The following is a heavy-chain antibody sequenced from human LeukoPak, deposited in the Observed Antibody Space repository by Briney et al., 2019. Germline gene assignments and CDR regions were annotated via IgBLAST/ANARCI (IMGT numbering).Heavy chain of an antibody. CDR1: GFTFSTYE. V-gene: IGHV3-48*03. CDR2: ISTSGSSI. Sequence: QPGGSLRLSCAASGFTFSTYEINWVRQAPGKGLEWLSHISTSGSSIHYADSVKGRFTISRDNAKNSLYLQMNSLRAEDTAVYYCAREPSYDILTGYYLDYWGQGTLVTVSS. CDR3: AREPSYDILTGYYLDY. D-gene: IGHD3-9*01. J-gene: IGHJ4*02.